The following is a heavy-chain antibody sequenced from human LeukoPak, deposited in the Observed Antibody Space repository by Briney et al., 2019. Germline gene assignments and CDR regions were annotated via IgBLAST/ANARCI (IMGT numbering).Heavy chain of an antibody. V-gene: IGHV3-21*01. D-gene: IGHD5-18*01. CDR1: GFTFSSYS. CDR2: ISSSSGFI. Sequence: PGGSLGLSCAASGFTFSSYSMNWVRQAPGKGLEWVSSISSSSGFIYYADSVRGRFTISRDNAKNSLFLQMNSLRAEDTAVYYCTKGTIWLPFDYWGQGTLVTVSS. CDR3: TKGTIWLPFDY. J-gene: IGHJ4*02.